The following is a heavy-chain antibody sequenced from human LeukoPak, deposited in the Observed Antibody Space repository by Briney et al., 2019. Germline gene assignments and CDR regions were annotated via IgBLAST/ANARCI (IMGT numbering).Heavy chain of an antibody. J-gene: IGHJ3*02. CDR3: ARDDYGDLSGAFDI. D-gene: IGHD4-17*01. Sequence: SETLSLTCAVYGGSFSGYYWSWIRQPPGKGLEWIGEINHSGSTNYNPSLKSRVTISVDTSKNQFSLKLSSVTAADTAVYYCARDDYGDLSGAFDIWGQRTMVTVSS. V-gene: IGHV4-34*01. CDR1: GGSFSGYY. CDR2: INHSGST.